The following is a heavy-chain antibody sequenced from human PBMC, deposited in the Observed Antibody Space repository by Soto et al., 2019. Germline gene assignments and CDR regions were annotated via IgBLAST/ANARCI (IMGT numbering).Heavy chain of an antibody. V-gene: IGHV3-23*01. CDR1: GFTFSSYA. CDR2: ISGSDGST. Sequence: GGSLRLSCAASGFTFSSYAMSWVRQAPGKGLEWVSTISGSDGSTYYADSVKGRFTISRDNSKNTLYLQMNSLRAEDTAVYYCAKDAAAALLSYNWFDPWGQGTLVTVSS. J-gene: IGHJ5*02. CDR3: AKDAAAALLSYNWFDP. D-gene: IGHD6-13*01.